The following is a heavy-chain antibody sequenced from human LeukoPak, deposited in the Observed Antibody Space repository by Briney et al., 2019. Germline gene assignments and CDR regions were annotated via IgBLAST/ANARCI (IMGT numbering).Heavy chain of an antibody. V-gene: IGHV1-46*01. CDR3: ARTAMGLMIVVDPDL. CDR1: GYTFTSYY. Sequence: GASVKVSCKASGYTFTSYYMHWVRQAPGQGLEWMGIINPSGGSTSYAQKFQGRVTMTRDTSTSTVYMELRSLRSDDTAVYYCARTAMGLMIVVDPDLWGQGTLVTVSS. D-gene: IGHD3-22*01. CDR2: INPSGGST. J-gene: IGHJ5*02.